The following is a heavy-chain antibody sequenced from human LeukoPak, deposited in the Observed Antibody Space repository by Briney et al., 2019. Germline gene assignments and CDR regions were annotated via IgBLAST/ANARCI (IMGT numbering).Heavy chain of an antibody. CDR3: ARHQIGYCSSTSCPRKYYYYMDV. D-gene: IGHD2-2*01. Sequence: PGGSLSLSCAASGFTFTTYTMNWVRQAPGKGLEWVSSISSSSSYIYYADSVKGRFTISRDNAKNSLYLQMNSLRAEDTAVYYCARHQIGYCSSTSCPRKYYYYMDVWGKGTTVTISS. CDR2: ISSSSSYI. CDR1: GFTFTTYT. V-gene: IGHV3-21*01. J-gene: IGHJ6*03.